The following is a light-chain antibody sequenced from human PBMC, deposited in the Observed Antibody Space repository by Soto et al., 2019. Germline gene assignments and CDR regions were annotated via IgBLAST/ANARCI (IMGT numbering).Light chain of an antibody. V-gene: IGKV3-11*01. J-gene: IGKJ4*01. Sequence: EIVLTQSPATLSLSPGERATLSCRASQSVSSNLAWYQQKRGQAPRLLIYGAANRATGSPTRFSGSGVGTDFTLTISSIEPEDVAVYYCQQRSNWPPLTFGGGTKVEIK. CDR2: GAA. CDR1: QSVSSN. CDR3: QQRSNWPPLT.